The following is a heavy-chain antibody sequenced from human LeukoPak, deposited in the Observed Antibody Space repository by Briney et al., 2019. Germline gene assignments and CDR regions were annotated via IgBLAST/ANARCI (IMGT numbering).Heavy chain of an antibody. J-gene: IGHJ4*02. V-gene: IGHV3-30*01. D-gene: IGHD3-10*01. CDR3: ASDSRYSRGPSALYY. Sequence: GGSLKLSCEASGFTFSSYAMNWVRQAPGKGLEWVAGISYDGSNTNYADSLKGRFTISRDNSKSTLYLQMNSLRAEDTAVYYCASDSRYSRGPSALYYWVERTQV. CDR1: GFTFSSYA. CDR2: ISYDGSNT.